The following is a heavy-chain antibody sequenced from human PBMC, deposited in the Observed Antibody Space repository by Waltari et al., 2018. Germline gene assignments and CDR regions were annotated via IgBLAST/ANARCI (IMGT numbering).Heavy chain of an antibody. CDR1: GFEFETYV. Sequence: KLVESGSNLVRPGRSLRLSCAASGFEFETYVMHWARGRPGKGLEWVAGINWKSDMIDYAASVKGRFTISRDNAEKSLYLQMNSLRRDDTAVYYCVKVSNSGALSHTLDVWGQGALVSVS. J-gene: IGHJ3*01. V-gene: IGHV3-9*01. CDR2: INWKSDMI. D-gene: IGHD1-26*01. CDR3: VKVSNSGALSHTLDV.